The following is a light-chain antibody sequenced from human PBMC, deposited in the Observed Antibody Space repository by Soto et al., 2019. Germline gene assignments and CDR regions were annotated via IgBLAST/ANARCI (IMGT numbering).Light chain of an antibody. CDR3: SSYTSTNSL. V-gene: IGLV2-14*03. CDR1: SSDVGAYNY. Sequence: QSVLTQPASVSGSPGASITISCTGTSSDVGAYNYVSWYQQHPGKAPKLMIYDVSNRPSGVSNRFSGSKSGNTASLTISGLQAEDEADYYCSSYTSTNSLFGGGTKVTVL. CDR2: DVS. J-gene: IGLJ2*01.